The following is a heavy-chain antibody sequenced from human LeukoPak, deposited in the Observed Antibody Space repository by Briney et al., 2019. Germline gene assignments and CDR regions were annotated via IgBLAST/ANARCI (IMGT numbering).Heavy chain of an antibody. V-gene: IGHV1-2*06. CDR1: GYTLTDYY. CDR3: ARAPLGYYDSSGYLGGY. D-gene: IGHD3-22*01. J-gene: IGHJ4*02. Sequence: GASVKVSCKASGYTLTDYYMHWVRQAPGQGLEWMGRINPNSGGTNYAQKFQGRVTMTRDTSISTVYMELSRLRSEDTAVYYCARAPLGYYDSSGYLGGYWGQGTLVTVSS. CDR2: INPNSGGT.